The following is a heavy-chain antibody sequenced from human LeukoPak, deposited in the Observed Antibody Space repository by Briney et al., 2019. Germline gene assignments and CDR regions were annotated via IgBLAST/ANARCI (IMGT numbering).Heavy chain of an antibody. Sequence: GGSLRLSCVASGFTFGKYWMSWVRQAPGKGLEWVANIKLDGSEKNYVDSVKGRFTISRDNTKNSLYLQMNSLRAEDTAIYYCARQPPSSSGYYYFDYWGQGILVTVSS. CDR3: ARQPPSSSGYYYFDY. J-gene: IGHJ4*02. CDR2: IKLDGSEK. V-gene: IGHV3-7*03. CDR1: GFTFGKYW. D-gene: IGHD3-22*01.